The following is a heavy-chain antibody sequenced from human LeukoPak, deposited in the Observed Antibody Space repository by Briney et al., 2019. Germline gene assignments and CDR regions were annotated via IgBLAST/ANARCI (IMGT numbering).Heavy chain of an antibody. CDR3: ARGLTYYDFWSGHHPGSYYMDV. V-gene: IGHV4-38-2*01. CDR1: GYSISSGYY. Sequence: SETLSLTCAVSGYSISSGYYWGWIRPPPGKGLEWIGSIYHSGSTYYNPSLKSRVTISVDTSKNQFSLKLSSVTAGDTAVYYCARGLTYYDFWSGHHPGSYYMDVWGKGTTVTVSS. J-gene: IGHJ6*03. D-gene: IGHD3-3*01. CDR2: IYHSGST.